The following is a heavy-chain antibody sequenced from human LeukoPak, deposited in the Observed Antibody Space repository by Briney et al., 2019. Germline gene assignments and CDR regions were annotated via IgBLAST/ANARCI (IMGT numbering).Heavy chain of an antibody. J-gene: IGHJ4*02. Sequence: PSETLSLTCTVSGGSISSSSYYWGWIRQPPGKGLEWIGSIYYSGSTYYNPSLKSRVTISVDTSKNQFSLKLSSVTAADTAVYYCARDLGYCSGGSCSFLFDYWGQGTLVTVSS. CDR2: IYYSGST. CDR1: GGSISSSSYY. D-gene: IGHD2-15*01. V-gene: IGHV4-39*07. CDR3: ARDLGYCSGGSCSFLFDY.